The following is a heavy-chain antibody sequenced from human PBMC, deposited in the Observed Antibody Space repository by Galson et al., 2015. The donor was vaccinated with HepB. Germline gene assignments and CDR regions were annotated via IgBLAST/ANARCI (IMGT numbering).Heavy chain of an antibody. D-gene: IGHD6-19*01. J-gene: IGHJ4*02. CDR3: ARSLVSPVAGTSVFDY. CDR2: IIPILGIA. Sequence: SVKVSCKASGGTFSSYTISWVRQAPGQGLEWMGRIIPILGIANYAQKFQGRVTITADKSTSTAYMELSSLRSEDTAVYYCARSLVSPVAGTSVFDYWGQGTLVTVSS. CDR1: GGTFSSYT. V-gene: IGHV1-69*02.